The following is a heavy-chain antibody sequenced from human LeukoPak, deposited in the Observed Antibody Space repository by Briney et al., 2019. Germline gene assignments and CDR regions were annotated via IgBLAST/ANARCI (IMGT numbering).Heavy chain of an antibody. CDR2: ISYDGSNK. J-gene: IGHJ4*02. CDR3: ARGYSYGSDY. CDR1: GFTFSSYA. D-gene: IGHD5-18*01. V-gene: IGHV3-30*04. Sequence: GRSLRLSCAASGFTFSSYAMHRVRQAPGKGLEWVAVISYDGSNKYYADSVKGRFTISRDNSKNTLYLQMNSLRAEDTAVYYCARGYSYGSDYWGQGTLVTVSS.